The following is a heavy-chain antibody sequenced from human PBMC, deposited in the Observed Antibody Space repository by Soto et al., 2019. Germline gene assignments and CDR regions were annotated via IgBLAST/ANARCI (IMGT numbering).Heavy chain of an antibody. V-gene: IGHV3-15*01. CDR1: GFTFSNAW. Sequence: GGSLRLSCAASGFTFSNAWMSWVRQAPGKGLEWVGRIKSRTDGGTTDYAAPVKGRFTISRDDSKNTLHLQMNSLKTEDTAVYYCTTDRVGIPSYYDFWSGYYDYWGQGTLVTV. J-gene: IGHJ4*02. CDR3: TTDRVGIPSYYDFWSGYYDY. D-gene: IGHD3-3*01. CDR2: IKSRTDGGTT.